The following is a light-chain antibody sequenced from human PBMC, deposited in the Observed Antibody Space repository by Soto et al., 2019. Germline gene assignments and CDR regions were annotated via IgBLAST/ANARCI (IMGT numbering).Light chain of an antibody. Sequence: EVVLTQSPDTLSLSPGERATLSCRASQSLSGNYVAWYQQKPGQAPRLLIYGASNRATGTPDRFAGSGSGTDFSLTVSRLEPEDFAVYYCQQYNNWPALTFGGGTKVEIK. CDR3: QQYNNWPALT. CDR1: QSLSGNY. J-gene: IGKJ4*01. V-gene: IGKV3-20*01. CDR2: GAS.